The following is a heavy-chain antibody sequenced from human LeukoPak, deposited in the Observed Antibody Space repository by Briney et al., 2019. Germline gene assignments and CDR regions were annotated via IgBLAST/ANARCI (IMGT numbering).Heavy chain of an antibody. CDR3: AKDPNGDYVGAFDS. V-gene: IGHV3-23*01. CDR1: GFTFSSYA. Sequence: GGSLRLSCAASGFTFSSYAMSWVRQAPGKGLEWVSSITVNGGDIYYADSVRGRFTISRDNSKNTLYLQMNSLRAEDTAVYYCAKDPNGDYVGAFDSWDQGTMVTVSS. D-gene: IGHD4-17*01. CDR2: ITVNGGDI. J-gene: IGHJ3*02.